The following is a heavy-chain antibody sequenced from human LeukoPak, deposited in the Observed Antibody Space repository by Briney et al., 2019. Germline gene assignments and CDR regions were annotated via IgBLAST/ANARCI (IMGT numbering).Heavy chain of an antibody. V-gene: IGHV1-18*01. Sequence: ASVKVSCKASGYTFISYGISWVRQAPGQGLEWMGWISAYNDNTNYAQNLQGRVTMTTETSTSTAYMELRSLRSDDTAVYYCARVGDSSGYYYGSLGYWGQGTLVTVSS. D-gene: IGHD3-22*01. CDR3: ARVGDSSGYYYGSLGY. CDR2: ISAYNDNT. CDR1: GYTFISYG. J-gene: IGHJ4*02.